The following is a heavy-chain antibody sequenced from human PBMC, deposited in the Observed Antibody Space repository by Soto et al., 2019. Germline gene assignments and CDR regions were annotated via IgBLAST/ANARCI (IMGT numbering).Heavy chain of an antibody. J-gene: IGHJ4*02. D-gene: IGHD5-12*01. CDR1: GGTFNSHA. CDR3: ARDRGWLQPKGSFDY. CDR2: IIPIFETS. Sequence: QVQLVQSGAEVKKPGSSVKVSCKASGGTFNSHALTWVRQAPGQGLEWMGGIIPIFETSNYARKFQGRVTITADESTSTAFMELTSLTSDDTAVYYCARDRGWLQPKGSFDYWGQGTQVTVSS. V-gene: IGHV1-69*01.